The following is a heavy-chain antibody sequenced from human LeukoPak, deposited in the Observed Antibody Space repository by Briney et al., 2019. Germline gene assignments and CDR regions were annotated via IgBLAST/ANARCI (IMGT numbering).Heavy chain of an antibody. CDR1: GYTFTIYG. CDR3: ARERANWNYLPEHAY. J-gene: IGHJ4*02. V-gene: IGHV1-18*01. CDR2: ISGYNGNT. D-gene: IGHD1-7*01. Sequence: ASVKVSCKASGYTFTIYGISWVRQAPGQGLEWMGWISGYNGNTNYAQKVQGRVTMTTDTSTSTAYMELRSLRSDDTAVYYCARERANWNYLPEHAYWGQGTLVIVSS.